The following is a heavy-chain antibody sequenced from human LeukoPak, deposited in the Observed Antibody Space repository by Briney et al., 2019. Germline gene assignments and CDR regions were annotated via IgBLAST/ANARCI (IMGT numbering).Heavy chain of an antibody. CDR2: IIPIFGTA. V-gene: IGHV1-69*05. CDR3: ARMDVGATAGDY. D-gene: IGHD1-26*01. J-gene: IGHJ4*02. Sequence: SVKVSCKASGGTFSSYAISWVRQAPGQGLEWMGGIIPIFGTANYAQKFQGRVTITTDESTSTAYMELSSLRSEDTAVYYCARMDVGATAGDYWGQGTLVTVSS. CDR1: GGTFSSYA.